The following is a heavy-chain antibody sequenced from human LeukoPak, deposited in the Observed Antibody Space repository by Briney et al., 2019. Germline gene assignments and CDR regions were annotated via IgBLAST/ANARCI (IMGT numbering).Heavy chain of an antibody. CDR1: GGSISSYY. V-gene: IGHV4-59*01. D-gene: IGHD6-13*01. CDR2: IYYSGST. CDR3: AAAADFGHFDY. Sequence: PSETLSLTCTVSGGSISSYYWSWIRQPPGKGLEWIGYIYYSGSTNYNPSLKSRVTISVDTSKNQFSLKLSSVTAADTAVYYCAAAADFGHFDYWGQGTLVTVSS. J-gene: IGHJ4*02.